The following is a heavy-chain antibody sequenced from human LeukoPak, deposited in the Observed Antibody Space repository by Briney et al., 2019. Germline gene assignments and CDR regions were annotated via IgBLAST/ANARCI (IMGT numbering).Heavy chain of an antibody. CDR3: ARRFGELLSHAFDI. J-gene: IGHJ3*02. Sequence: ASVKVSCKTSGYTFTSYDINWVRQATGQGLEWMGWMNPNSGNTGYAQNFQGRVTITRNTPISTAYMELSSLRSEDTAVYYCARRFGELLSHAFDIWGQGTMVTVAS. V-gene: IGHV1-8*03. D-gene: IGHD3-10*01. CDR1: GYTFTSYD. CDR2: MNPNSGNT.